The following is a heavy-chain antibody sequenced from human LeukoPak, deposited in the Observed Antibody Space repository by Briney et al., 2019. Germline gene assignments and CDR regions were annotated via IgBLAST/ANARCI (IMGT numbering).Heavy chain of an antibody. D-gene: IGHD6-13*01. J-gene: IGHJ5*01. CDR1: GFTFNNFA. Sequence: PGGSLRLSFVVSGFTFNNFAMIWVRQAPGKGLEWVSGISGHSVRINYADSVKGRFTISRDNSKNTLYLQINNLRVGDTATYYCARAAGAAADNWFDFWGQGTLVTVSS. CDR2: ISGHSVRI. V-gene: IGHV3-23*01. CDR3: ARAAGAAADNWFDF.